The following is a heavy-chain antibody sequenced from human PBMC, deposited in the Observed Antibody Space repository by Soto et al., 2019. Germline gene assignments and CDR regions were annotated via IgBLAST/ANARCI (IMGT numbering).Heavy chain of an antibody. J-gene: IGHJ5*02. Sequence: SETLSLTCTVSGGSISSGDYSWSWVRQSPGKGLEWIGHIYNSGITYYNPSLKSRVVISIDTSRNQFSLRLNSLTAADRAVYFCARGVTVFGLVSRFWFHPRGQATVVTVST. D-gene: IGHD3-3*01. CDR3: ARGVTVFGLVSRFWFHP. V-gene: IGHV4-30-4*01. CDR1: GGSISSGDYS. CDR2: IYNSGIT.